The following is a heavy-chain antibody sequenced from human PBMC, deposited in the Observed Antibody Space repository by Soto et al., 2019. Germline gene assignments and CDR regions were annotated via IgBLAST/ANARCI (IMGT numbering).Heavy chain of an antibody. CDR1: GGSFSGYY. J-gene: IGHJ3*02. V-gene: IGHV4-34*01. CDR2: INHSGST. Sequence: SETLSLTCAVYGGSFSGYYWSWIRQPPGKGLEWIGEINHSGSTNYNPSLKSRVTISVDTSKNQFSLKLSSVTAADTAVYYCARDLDLMITFGGVDAFDIWGQGTMVTVS. CDR3: ARDLDLMITFGGVDAFDI. D-gene: IGHD3-16*01.